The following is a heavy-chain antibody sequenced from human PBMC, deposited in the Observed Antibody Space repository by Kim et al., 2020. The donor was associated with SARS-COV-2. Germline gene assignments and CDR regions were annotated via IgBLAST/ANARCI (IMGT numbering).Heavy chain of an antibody. V-gene: IGHV3-73*01. CDR3: ARSPPYDNRYWDAFGM. D-gene: IGHD2-8*02. Sequence: GGSLRLSCAASGFSFNDSSVHWVRQASGRGLEWVGRIRSEANKYATEYAVSVRGRFTMSRDESKNRAYLQINSMKTEDTALYYCARSPPYDNRYWDAFGMWG. J-gene: IGHJ3*02. CDR2: IRSEANKYAT. CDR1: GFSFNDSS.